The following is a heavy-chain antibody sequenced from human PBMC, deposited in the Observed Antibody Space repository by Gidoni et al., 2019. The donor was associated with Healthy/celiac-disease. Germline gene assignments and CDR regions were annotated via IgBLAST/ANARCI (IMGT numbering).Heavy chain of an antibody. J-gene: IGHJ6*02. CDR3: ARGYSYYYGMDV. Sequence: EVQLVESGGGLVKPGGSLRLSCAASGFPFSSYSMNWVRQAPGKGLEWVSSISSSSSYIYYADSVKGRFTISRDNAKNSLYLQMNSLRAEDTAVYYCARGYSYYYGMDVWGQGTTVTVSS. D-gene: IGHD1-1*01. CDR2: ISSSSSYI. V-gene: IGHV3-21*01. CDR1: GFPFSSYS.